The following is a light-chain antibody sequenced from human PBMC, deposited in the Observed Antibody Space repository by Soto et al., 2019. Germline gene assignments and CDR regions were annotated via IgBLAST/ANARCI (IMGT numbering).Light chain of an antibody. V-gene: IGKV3-20*01. CDR2: GAS. CDR3: QHYGGSPRT. CDR1: QSISSSY. J-gene: IGKJ1*01. Sequence: EIVLTQSPGTLSLSPGDRATLSCRASQSISSSYLAWYQQKPGQTPRLLIYGASSRATGIPDRFSGSGSGTDFTLTITRLEPEDFAVYYCQHYGGSPRTFGQGTKVEIK.